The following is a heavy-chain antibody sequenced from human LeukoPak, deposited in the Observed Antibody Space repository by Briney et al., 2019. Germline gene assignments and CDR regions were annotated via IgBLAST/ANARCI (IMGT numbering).Heavy chain of an antibody. Sequence: PSETLSLTCSVSGGSINNYYWSWIRQPPGKGLEWIGHIFYSGGTNYNPSLKSRVTISLVMSKNQISLKLSSVTTADTAMYYCARTDDAFHIWGHGTTVTVSS. D-gene: IGHD2-21*02. J-gene: IGHJ3*02. CDR1: GGSINNYY. CDR3: ARTDDAFHI. V-gene: IGHV4-59*01. CDR2: IFYSGGT.